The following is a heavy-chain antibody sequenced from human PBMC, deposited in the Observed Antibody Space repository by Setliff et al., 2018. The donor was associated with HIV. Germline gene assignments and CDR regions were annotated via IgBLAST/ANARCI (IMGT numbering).Heavy chain of an antibody. J-gene: IGHJ4*02. D-gene: IGHD3-3*01. CDR2: ISPRTTYI. CDR1: KFTFSTYS. Sequence: GGSLRLSCAASKFTFSTYSVNWVRQAPGKGLEWVSSISPRTTYIYYADSVKGRFTISRDDAKNSLYLQMNSLRAEDTAVYYCASSPGTVFGVVILNPRFDSWGQGTLVT. V-gene: IGHV3-21*01. CDR3: ASSPGTVFGVVILNPRFDS.